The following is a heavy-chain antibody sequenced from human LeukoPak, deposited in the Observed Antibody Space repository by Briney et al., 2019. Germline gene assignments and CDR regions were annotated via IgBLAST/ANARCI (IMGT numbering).Heavy chain of an antibody. J-gene: IGHJ3*02. CDR3: AKGRKRMVRGYNLLAFDI. D-gene: IGHD3-10*01. Sequence: QTGGSLRLSCAASGFTFSNYWMSWVRQAPGKGLEWVAFIRYDGSNKYYADSVKGRFTISRDNSKNTLYLQMNSLRAEGTAVYYCAKGRKRMVRGYNLLAFDIWGQGTMVTVSS. CDR2: IRYDGSNK. V-gene: IGHV3-30*02. CDR1: GFTFSNYW.